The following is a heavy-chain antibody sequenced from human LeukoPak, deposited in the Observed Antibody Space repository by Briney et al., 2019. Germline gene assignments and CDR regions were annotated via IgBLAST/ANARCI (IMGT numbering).Heavy chain of an antibody. D-gene: IGHD5-18*01. CDR2: IYHSGST. CDR1: GYSISSGYY. V-gene: IGHV4-38-2*02. Sequence: PSETLSLTCTVSGYSISSGYYWGWIRQPPGKGLEWIGSIYHSGSTYYNPSLKSRVTISVDTSKNQFSLKLSSVTAADTAVYYCARPRGYSYGYVGYWGQGTLVTVSS. J-gene: IGHJ4*02. CDR3: ARPRGYSYGYVGY.